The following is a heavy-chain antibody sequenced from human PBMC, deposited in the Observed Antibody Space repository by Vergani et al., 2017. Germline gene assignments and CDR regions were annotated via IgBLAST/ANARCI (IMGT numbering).Heavy chain of an antibody. Sequence: QLHLQESGPGLVKPSETLSLTCTVSGGSITSSSYYWGWIRQPPGKGLEWIGNIYHSGGAYYNPSLKGRVTISVDTSKNQFSLEVTSVTAADTAIYFCARGQTCYSRDWSTYFFYMDVWGKGTTVTVSS. V-gene: IGHV4-39*01. J-gene: IGHJ6*03. CDR3: ARGQTCYSRDWSTYFFYMDV. CDR2: IYHSGGA. D-gene: IGHD3/OR15-3a*01. CDR1: GGSITSSSYY.